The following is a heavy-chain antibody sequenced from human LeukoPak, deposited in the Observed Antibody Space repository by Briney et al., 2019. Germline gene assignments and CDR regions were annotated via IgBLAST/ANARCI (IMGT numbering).Heavy chain of an antibody. CDR3: ARDRSPRHFYDTSDYHVAADY. Sequence: ASVKVSCKASGYTFTSYAMNWVRQAPGQGLEWMGWISAYNGHTKYSQKLQDRVIMTTDTSTSTAYMELRSLRSDDTAVYYCARDRSPRHFYDTSDYHVAADYWGQGTLVTVSS. V-gene: IGHV1-18*01. J-gene: IGHJ4*02. CDR2: ISAYNGHT. D-gene: IGHD3-22*01. CDR1: GYTFTSYA.